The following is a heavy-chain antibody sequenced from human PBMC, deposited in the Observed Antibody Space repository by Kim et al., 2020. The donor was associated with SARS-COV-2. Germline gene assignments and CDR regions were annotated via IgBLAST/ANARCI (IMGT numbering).Heavy chain of an antibody. V-gene: IGHV4-31*03. J-gene: IGHJ5*02. CDR3: ARGAAADPLEWFDP. CDR2: IYYSGST. CDR1: GGSISSGGYY. Sequence: SETLSLTCTVSGGSISSGGYYWSWIRQHPGKGLEWIGYIYYSGSTYYNPSLKSRVTISVDTSKNQFSLKLSSVTAADTAVYYCARGAAADPLEWFDPWGQGTLVTVSS. D-gene: IGHD6-13*01.